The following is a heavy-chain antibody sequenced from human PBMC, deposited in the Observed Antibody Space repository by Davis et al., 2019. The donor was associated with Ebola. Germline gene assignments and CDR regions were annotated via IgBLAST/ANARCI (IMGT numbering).Heavy chain of an antibody. J-gene: IGHJ5*02. D-gene: IGHD3-3*01. Sequence: SETLSLTCAVYGGSFGGYYWSWIRQPPGKGLEWIGEINHSGSTNYNPSLKSRVTISVDTSKNQFSLKLSSVTAADTAVYYCARSLRFLEWFWFDPWGQGTLVTVSS. CDR2: INHSGST. V-gene: IGHV4-34*01. CDR1: GGSFGGYY. CDR3: ARSLRFLEWFWFDP.